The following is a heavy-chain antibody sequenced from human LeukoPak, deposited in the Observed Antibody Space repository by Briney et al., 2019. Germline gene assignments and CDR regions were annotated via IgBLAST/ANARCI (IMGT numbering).Heavy chain of an antibody. Sequence: ASVKVSCKASGYTFTSYGISWVRQAPGQGLEWMGIINPSGGSTSYAQKFQGRVTMTRDMSTSTVYMELSSLRSEDTAVYYCAFDSSGYYQSGPFGYWGQGTLVTVSS. D-gene: IGHD3-22*01. CDR1: GYTFTSYG. CDR3: AFDSSGYYQSGPFGY. CDR2: INPSGGST. J-gene: IGHJ4*02. V-gene: IGHV1-46*01.